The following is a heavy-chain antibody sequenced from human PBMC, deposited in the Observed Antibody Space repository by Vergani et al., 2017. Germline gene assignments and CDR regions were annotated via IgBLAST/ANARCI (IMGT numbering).Heavy chain of an antibody. J-gene: IGHJ5*02. Sequence: QVQLVQSGAEVKKPGSSVKVSCKASGGTFTSYDINWVRQATGQGLEWMGWMNPNSGNTGYAQKFQGRVTMTRNTSISTAYMELSSLRSEDTAVYYCARVYCSSTSCYLNXFDPWGQGTLVTVSS. V-gene: IGHV1-8*01. D-gene: IGHD2-2*01. CDR1: GGTFTSYD. CDR3: ARVYCSSTSCYLNXFDP. CDR2: MNPNSGNT.